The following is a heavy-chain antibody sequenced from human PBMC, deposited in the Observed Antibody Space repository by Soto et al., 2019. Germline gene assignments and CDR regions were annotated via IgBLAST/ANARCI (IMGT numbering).Heavy chain of an antibody. D-gene: IGHD1-26*01. J-gene: IGHJ4*02. CDR1: GFTFSSYA. CDR2: ISGSGGST. CDR3: ARYSGSYPSYYFDY. V-gene: IGHV3-23*01. Sequence: GGSLRLSCAASGFTFSSYAMIWVRQAPGKGLEWVSAISGSGGSTYYADSVKGRFTISRDNSKNTLYLQMNSLRAEDAAVYFCARYSGSYPSYYFDYWGQGTLVTVSS.